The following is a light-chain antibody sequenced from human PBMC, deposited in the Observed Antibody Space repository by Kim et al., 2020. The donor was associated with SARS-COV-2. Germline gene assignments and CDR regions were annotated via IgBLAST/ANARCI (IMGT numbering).Light chain of an antibody. CDR2: GSS. CDR1: QTITSSY. J-gene: IGKJ2*01. Sequence: EIVLTQSPGTLSLSPGERATLSCRASQTITSSYLAWYQQKPGQAPRLLIYGSSTRATGIPDRFSVSGSGTDFTLTISRLEPEDFAVYYCQQYGSSPMSTFGQGTKVDIK. CDR3: QQYGSSPMST. V-gene: IGKV3-20*01.